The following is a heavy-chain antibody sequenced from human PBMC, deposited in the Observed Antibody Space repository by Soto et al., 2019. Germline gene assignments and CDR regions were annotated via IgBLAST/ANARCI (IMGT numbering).Heavy chain of an antibody. J-gene: IGHJ4*02. V-gene: IGHV3-23*01. CDR2: ISGSGGST. CDR1: GFTFSSYA. D-gene: IGHD3-9*01. CDR3: AKDYDILTGSSSGFDY. Sequence: GGSLRLSCAASGFTFSSYAMSWVRQAPGKGLEWVSAISGSGGSTYYADSVKGRFTISRDNSKNTLYLQMNSLRAEDTAVYYCAKDYDILTGSSSGFDYWGQGTLVTVSS.